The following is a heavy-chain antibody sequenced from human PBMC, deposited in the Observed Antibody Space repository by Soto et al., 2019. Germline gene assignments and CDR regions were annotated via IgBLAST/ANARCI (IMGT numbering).Heavy chain of an antibody. CDR3: ARAHGSSGWSYYFDY. V-gene: IGHV3-66*01. CDR2: SYSGGST. J-gene: IGHJ4*02. D-gene: IGHD6-19*01. CDR1: GFTVSSNY. Sequence: EVQLVESGGGLVQPGGSLRLSCAASGFTVSSNYMSWVRQAPGKGLEWVSVSYSGGSTYYADSVKGRFTISRDNSKNTLYLQMNSLRAEDTAVYYCARAHGSSGWSYYFDYWGQGTLVTVSS.